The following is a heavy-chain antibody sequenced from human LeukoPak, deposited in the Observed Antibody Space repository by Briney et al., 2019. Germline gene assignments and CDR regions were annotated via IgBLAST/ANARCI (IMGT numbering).Heavy chain of an antibody. J-gene: IGHJ3*01. V-gene: IGHV4-30-2*01. CDR3: ARVSGYQLPPRT. CDR2: IYHSGST. D-gene: IGHD2-2*01. CDR1: GGSISSGGYY. Sequence: ASQTLSLTCTVSGGSISSGGYYWSWLRQPPGKGLEWIGYIYHSGSTYYNPSLKSRVTISVDRSKNQFSLKLSSVTAADTAVYYCARVSGYQLPPRTWGQGTMVTVSS.